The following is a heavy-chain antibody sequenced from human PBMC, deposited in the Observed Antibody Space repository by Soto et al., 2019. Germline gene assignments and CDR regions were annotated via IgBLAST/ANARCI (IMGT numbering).Heavy chain of an antibody. CDR1: GYSFTNYW. CDR2: VDPVDSDT. V-gene: IGHV5-10-1*01. CDR3: VRCVFLAPTGVYIDS. D-gene: IGHD3-3*01. J-gene: IGHJ4*02. Sequence: GESLKISCQGSGYSFTNYWIGWVRQMPGKGLEWMGSVDPVDSDTNYTPSFQGHVTISADKSISTAYLQWSSLKASDTAMYYCVRCVFLAPTGVYIDSWGQGTLVTVSS.